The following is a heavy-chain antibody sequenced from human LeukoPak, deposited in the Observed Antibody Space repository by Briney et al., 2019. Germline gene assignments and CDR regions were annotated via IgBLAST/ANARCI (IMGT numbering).Heavy chain of an antibody. J-gene: IGHJ4*02. CDR3: AKDGYSSSWYYFDY. D-gene: IGHD6-13*01. CDR2: RRGSGGNT. V-gene: IGHV3-23*01. CDR1: GFTFSHYA. Sequence: GGSLRLSCAASGFTFSHYAMSWVRQAPGKGLEWVSGRRGSGGNTYYADSVKGRFTISRDNSKNTLYLQMNSLRAEDTAVYYCAKDGYSSSWYYFDYWGQGTLVTVSS.